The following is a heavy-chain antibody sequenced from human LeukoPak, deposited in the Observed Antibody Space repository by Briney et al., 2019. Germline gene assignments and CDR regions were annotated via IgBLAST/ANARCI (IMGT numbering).Heavy chain of an antibody. J-gene: IGHJ5*02. CDR1: GYXFTSYG. D-gene: IGHD3-22*01. Sequence: GASVKVSCKASGYXFTSYGISWVRQAPGQGLEWMGWISAYNGNTNYAQKLQGRVTMTTDTSTSTAYMELRSLRSDDTAVYYCARADFRDYYDSSGYYVWFDPWGQGTLVTVSS. CDR3: ARADFRDYYDSSGYYVWFDP. CDR2: ISAYNGNT. V-gene: IGHV1-18*01.